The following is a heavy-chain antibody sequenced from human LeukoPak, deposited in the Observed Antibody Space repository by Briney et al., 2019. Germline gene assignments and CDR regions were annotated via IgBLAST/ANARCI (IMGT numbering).Heavy chain of an antibody. CDR2: IIPIFGTT. CDR3: ARAPSVTAPRDSDIVIIPAALDY. Sequence: SVKVSCKASGDTFISYSISWVCQAPGQGLEWMGGIIPIFGTTNYAQKFQGRVTLTADDSTRTVYMEVSGLRSEDTAVYYCARAPSVTAPRDSDIVIIPAALDYWGQGTLVPVSS. J-gene: IGHJ4*02. CDR1: GDTFISYS. D-gene: IGHD2-2*01. V-gene: IGHV1-69*13.